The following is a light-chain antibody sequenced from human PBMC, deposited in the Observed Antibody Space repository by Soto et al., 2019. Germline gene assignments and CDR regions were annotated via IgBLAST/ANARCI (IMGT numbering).Light chain of an antibody. CDR2: DTS. CDR1: QSVSGY. V-gene: IGKV3-11*01. CDR3: QQRSNWQYT. J-gene: IGKJ2*01. Sequence: ELVLTQSPATLSLSPGERATLSCRASQSVSGYSAWYQQKPGQAPRLLIYDTSNRATGIPARFSGSGSGTYFTLTSSGLEPEDFAVYYCQQRSNWQYTFGLGTRLEIK.